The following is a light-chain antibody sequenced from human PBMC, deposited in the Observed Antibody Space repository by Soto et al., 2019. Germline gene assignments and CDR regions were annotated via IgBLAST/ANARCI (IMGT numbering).Light chain of an antibody. V-gene: IGKV1-5*03. Sequence: DIQMTQSPSTLSASVGDRVTITCRARQSISSWLAWYQQKPGKAPTLLIYKASSLESGVPSRFSDVGSGTEFTLTISSLQPDDFATYYCQQYNSYSRTFGQGTKVEIK. CDR2: KAS. CDR1: QSISSW. CDR3: QQYNSYSRT. J-gene: IGKJ1*01.